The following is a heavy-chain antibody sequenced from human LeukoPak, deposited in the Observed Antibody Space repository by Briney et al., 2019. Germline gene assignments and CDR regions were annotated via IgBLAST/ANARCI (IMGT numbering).Heavy chain of an antibody. D-gene: IGHD3-16*01. V-gene: IGHV3-7*01. Sequence: HTGGSLRLSCAASGFTFSSYWMSWVRQAPGKGLEWVANIKQDGSEKYYVDSVKGRFTISRDNAKNSLYLQMNSLRAEDTAVYYCARDSGRRGGVRYYYYYYMDVWGKGTTVTVSS. J-gene: IGHJ6*03. CDR3: ARDSGRRGGVRYYYYYYMDV. CDR1: GFTFSSYW. CDR2: IKQDGSEK.